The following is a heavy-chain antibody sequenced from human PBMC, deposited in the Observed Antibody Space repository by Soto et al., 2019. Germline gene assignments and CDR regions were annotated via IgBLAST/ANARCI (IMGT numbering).Heavy chain of an antibody. CDR2: IYYSGHT. V-gene: IGHV4-59*01. D-gene: IGHD3-22*01. Sequence: SETLSLTCSVSGASITTYYWSWIRQPPGKGLEWIGYIYYSGHTKSNPSLKSRVTISVDTSKNQFSLKLSSVTAADTAVYYCARAYYSDTSGYYFGAFDIWGQGTMVTVSS. CDR3: ARAYYSDTSGYYFGAFDI. J-gene: IGHJ3*02. CDR1: GASITTYY.